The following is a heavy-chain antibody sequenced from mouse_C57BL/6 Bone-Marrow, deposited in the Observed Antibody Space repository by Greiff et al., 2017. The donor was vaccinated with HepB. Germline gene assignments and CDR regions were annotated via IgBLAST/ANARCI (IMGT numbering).Heavy chain of an antibody. D-gene: IGHD1-1*01. CDR3: AQSREAY. CDR1: GYTFTSYW. V-gene: IGHV1-59*01. CDR2: IDPSDSYT. J-gene: IGHJ3*01. Sequence: QVQLQQPGAELVRPGTSVKLSCTASGYTFTSYWMHWVKQRPGQGLEWIGVIDPSDSYTNYNQKFKGKATLTVDTSSSTAYMQLSSLTSEDSAVYYCAQSREAYWGQGTLVTVSA.